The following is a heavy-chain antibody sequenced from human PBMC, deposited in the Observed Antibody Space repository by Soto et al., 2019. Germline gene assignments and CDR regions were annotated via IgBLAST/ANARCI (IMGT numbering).Heavy chain of an antibody. J-gene: IGHJ6*03. V-gene: IGHV4-39*01. CDR2: AYSSGST. D-gene: IGHD3-3*01. Sequence: PSETLSLTCTVSGGSISSSSYWWGWIRQSPSMGLDWIGSAYSSGSTYYSPSLKSRVTISLDTSKNQFSLKLTSVTAADTAVYYCARQLAWSYYDFWSGSQPDYYMDVWGKGTTVTVSS. CDR1: GGSISSSSYW. CDR3: ARQLAWSYYDFWSGSQPDYYMDV.